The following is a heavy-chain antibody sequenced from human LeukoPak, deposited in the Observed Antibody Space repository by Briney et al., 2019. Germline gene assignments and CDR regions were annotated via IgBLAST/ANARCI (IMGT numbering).Heavy chain of an antibody. CDR2: IYGGGST. V-gene: IGHV3-53*01. Sequence: GGSLRLSCAASGFTVSSNYMSWVRQAPGKGLEWVSVIYGGGSTYYADSVKGRFTISRDNSKNTLYLQMNSLRAEDTAVYYCARENSGKYYFDYWGQGTLVTVSS. CDR1: GFTVSSNY. J-gene: IGHJ4*02. CDR3: ARENSGKYYFDY.